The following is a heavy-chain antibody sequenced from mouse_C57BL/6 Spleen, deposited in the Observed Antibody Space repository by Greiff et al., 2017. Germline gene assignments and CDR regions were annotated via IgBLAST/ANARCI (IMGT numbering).Heavy chain of an antibody. Sequence: VQLQQSWAELAKPGASVKLSCKASGYTFTSYWMHWVKQRPGQGLEWIGYINPSSGYTKYNEKFKDKATLTADKSSSTAYMQLSSLTYEDSAVYYCARRRGDWYCDVWGTGTTVTVSS. CDR3: ARRRGDWYCDV. CDR1: GYTFTSYW. J-gene: IGHJ1*03. V-gene: IGHV1-7*01. CDR2: INPSSGYT.